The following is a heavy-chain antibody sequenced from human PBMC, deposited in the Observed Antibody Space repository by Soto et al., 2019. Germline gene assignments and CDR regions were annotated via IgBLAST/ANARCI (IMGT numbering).Heavy chain of an antibody. Sequence: PSETLSLTCTVSGGSISSYYWSWIRQPPGKGLEWIGYIYYSGSTNYNPSLKSRVTISVDTSKNQFSLRLSSVTAADTAVYYCAKLYCISTSCYDYYYYYGMDVWGQGTTVTVSS. CDR1: GGSISSYY. D-gene: IGHD2-2*01. V-gene: IGHV4-59*08. CDR3: AKLYCISTSCYDYYYYYGMDV. CDR2: IYYSGST. J-gene: IGHJ6*02.